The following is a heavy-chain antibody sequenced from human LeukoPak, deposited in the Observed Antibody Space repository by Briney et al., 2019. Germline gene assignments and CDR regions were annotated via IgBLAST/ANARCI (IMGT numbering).Heavy chain of an antibody. CDR1: GYTFTSYD. V-gene: IGHV1-8*01. CDR2: MNPNSGNT. Sequence: ASVKVSCKASGYTFTSYDINWVRQATRQGLEWMGWMNPNSGNTGYAQKFQGRVTMTRNTSISTAYMELSSLRSEDTAVYYCASPPRYSSYPLDYYFDYWGQGTLVTVSS. J-gene: IGHJ4*02. D-gene: IGHD6-13*01. CDR3: ASPPRYSSYPLDYYFDY.